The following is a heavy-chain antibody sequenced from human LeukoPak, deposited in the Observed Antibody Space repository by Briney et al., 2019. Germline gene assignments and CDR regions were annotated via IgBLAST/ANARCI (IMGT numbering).Heavy chain of an antibody. CDR3: ARGIAVAGTSRLYYFDS. D-gene: IGHD6-19*01. Sequence: SVKVSCKPSGGTFSNYAISWVRQAPGQGLEWMGGIIPLFDTTIYAQKFQGRVTITADESTSTAYMELSSLRSEDTAVYYCARGIAVAGTSRLYYFDSWGQGTLVTVSS. J-gene: IGHJ4*02. CDR2: IIPLFDTT. CDR1: GGTFSNYA. V-gene: IGHV1-69*13.